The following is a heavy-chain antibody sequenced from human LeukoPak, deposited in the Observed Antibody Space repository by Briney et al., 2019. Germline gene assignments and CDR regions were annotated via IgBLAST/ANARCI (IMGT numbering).Heavy chain of an antibody. J-gene: IGHJ3*02. CDR2: ISSSSSYI. CDR1: GFTFSSYS. Sequence: GGSLRLSCAASGFTFSSYSMNWVRQAPGKGLEWVSSISSSSSYIYYADSVKGRFTISRDNAKNSLYLQMNSLRAEDTAVYYCARGSSSDAFDIWGKGQWSPSLQ. V-gene: IGHV3-21*01. D-gene: IGHD6-13*01. CDR3: ARGSSSDAFDI.